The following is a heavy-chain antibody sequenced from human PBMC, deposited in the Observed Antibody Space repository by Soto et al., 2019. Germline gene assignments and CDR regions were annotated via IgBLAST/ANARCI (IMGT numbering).Heavy chain of an antibody. Sequence: EVHLVESGEGLFQPGGSLRLSCVASGFTFSGYPMHWVRQAPGKGLEYVSAISSDGNSTFHADSVRGRFTTSRDNLKNTLYLQTGSLRLDDMAVSYCARGRIPYGLDVWGQGTAVTVS. V-gene: IGHV3-64*02. J-gene: IGHJ6*02. D-gene: IGHD2-21*01. CDR1: GFTFSGYP. CDR2: ISSDGNST. CDR3: ARGRIPYGLDV.